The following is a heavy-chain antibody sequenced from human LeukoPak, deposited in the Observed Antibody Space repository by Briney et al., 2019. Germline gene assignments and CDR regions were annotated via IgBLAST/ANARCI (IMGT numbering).Heavy chain of an antibody. CDR3: ARAGATGYPKAPFDY. Sequence: GGSLRLSCAASGFTFSSYGMHWVRQAPGKGLEWVAVIWYDGSNKYYADSVKGRFTISRDNSKNTLYLQMNSLGAEDTAVYYCARAGATGYPKAPFDYWAREPWSPSPQ. J-gene: IGHJ4*02. CDR2: IWYDGSNK. V-gene: IGHV3-33*01. D-gene: IGHD3-9*01. CDR1: GFTFSSYG.